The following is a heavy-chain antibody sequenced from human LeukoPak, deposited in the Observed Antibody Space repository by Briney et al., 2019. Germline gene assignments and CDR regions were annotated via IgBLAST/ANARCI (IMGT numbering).Heavy chain of an antibody. J-gene: IGHJ3*02. V-gene: IGHV3-53*01. CDR2: IYSGGST. D-gene: IGHD4-11*01. CDR1: GFTVSSNY. Sequence: AGGSLRLSCAASGFTVSSNYMSWVRQAPGKGLEWVSIIYSGGSTYHADSVKGRFTISRDNSKNTVYLQMNSLRAEDTAVYYCASNDYSNHDAFDIWGQGTMVTVSS. CDR3: ASNDYSNHDAFDI.